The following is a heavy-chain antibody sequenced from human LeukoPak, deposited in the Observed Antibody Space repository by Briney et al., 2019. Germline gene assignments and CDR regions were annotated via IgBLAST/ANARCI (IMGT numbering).Heavy chain of an antibody. CDR3: ARDFWGAYRVDYFDY. V-gene: IGHV3-7*01. CDR1: GFTFSNYW. Sequence: PGGSLRLSCAASGFTFSNYWMSWVHRAPGKGREWVAVISYDGSETYYVDSVRGRFTISRDNAKKSLYLQMNSLRAEDTAVYYCARDFWGAYRVDYFDYWGQGTLVTVSS. J-gene: IGHJ4*02. D-gene: IGHD3-3*01. CDR2: ISYDGSET.